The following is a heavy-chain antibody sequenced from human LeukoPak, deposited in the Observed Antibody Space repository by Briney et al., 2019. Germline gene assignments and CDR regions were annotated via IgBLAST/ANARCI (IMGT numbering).Heavy chain of an antibody. D-gene: IGHD4-17*01. Sequence: ASVKVSCKASGYTFTSYGISWVRQAPGQGLEWMGWISAYNGNTNYAQKLQGRVTMTTDTSTSTAYMELRSLRSDDTAVYYCAREVNGYGAPTPRGYFDYWGQGTLVTVSS. CDR2: ISAYNGNT. CDR1: GYTFTSYG. V-gene: IGHV1-18*01. CDR3: AREVNGYGAPTPRGYFDY. J-gene: IGHJ4*02.